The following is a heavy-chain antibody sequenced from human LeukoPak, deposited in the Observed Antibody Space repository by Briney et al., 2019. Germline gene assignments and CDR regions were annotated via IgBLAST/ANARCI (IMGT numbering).Heavy chain of an antibody. CDR1: GYTFTGYN. CDR3: ARDASSHYYFYMDV. CDR2: INPNSGVT. Sequence: GASVKVSCKASGYTFTGYNMHWVRQAPGQGLEWMGWINPNSGVTNYAQKFQGRVTMTRDKSISTAYMELSRLLSDVTAVYYCARDASSHYYFYMDVWGKGTTVTVSS. V-gene: IGHV1-2*02. J-gene: IGHJ6*03.